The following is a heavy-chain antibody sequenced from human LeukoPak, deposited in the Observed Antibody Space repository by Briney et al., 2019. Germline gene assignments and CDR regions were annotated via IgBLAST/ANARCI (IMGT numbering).Heavy chain of an antibody. CDR2: IYYSGST. CDR3: ARDSGYYGSGSYYNVPWAYYFDY. V-gene: IGHV4-59*01. J-gene: IGHJ4*02. D-gene: IGHD3-10*01. Sequence: SETLSLTCTVSGGSISSYYWSWIRQPPGKGLEWIGYIYYSGSTNYNPSLKSRVTISVDTSKNQFSLKLSSVTAADTAVYYCARDSGYYGSGSYYNVPWAYYFDYWGQGTLVTVSS. CDR1: GGSISSYY.